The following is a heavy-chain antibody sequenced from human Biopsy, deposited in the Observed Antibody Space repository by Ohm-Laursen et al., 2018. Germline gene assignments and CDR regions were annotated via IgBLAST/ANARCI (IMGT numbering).Heavy chain of an antibody. V-gene: IGHV1-46*01. Sequence: ASVKVSCKASGYTFTEYYINWVRQAPGQGLEWMGIINPRSGNTGYSQKFQVRVTMTTDTSTSTVYMELSSLSSEDTAVYYCVKNYDPLYYDTSGLFDYWGQGTLVTVSS. J-gene: IGHJ4*02. CDR1: GYTFTEYY. CDR2: INPRSGNT. CDR3: VKNYDPLYYDTSGLFDY. D-gene: IGHD3-22*01.